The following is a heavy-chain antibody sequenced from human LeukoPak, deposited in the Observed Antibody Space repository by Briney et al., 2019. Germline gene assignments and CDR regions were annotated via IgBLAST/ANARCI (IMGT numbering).Heavy chain of an antibody. CDR1: GFTFSSYG. J-gene: IGHJ4*02. Sequence: PGGSLRLSCAASGFTFSSYGMHWVRQAPGKGLEWVAVISYDGSNKYYADSVKGRFTISRDNSKNTLYLQMNSLRAEDTAVYYCARVGYDSSGHGDWGQGTLVTVSS. D-gene: IGHD3-22*01. V-gene: IGHV3-30*03. CDR3: ARVGYDSSGHGD. CDR2: ISYDGSNK.